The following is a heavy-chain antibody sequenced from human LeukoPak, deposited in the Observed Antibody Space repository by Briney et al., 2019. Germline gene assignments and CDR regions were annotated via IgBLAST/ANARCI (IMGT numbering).Heavy chain of an antibody. D-gene: IGHD3-10*01. J-gene: IGHJ4*02. CDR2: IKSKTDGETT. CDR1: GFTFTNAW. CDR3: TTDLGTYYHGSQRLIPIDY. V-gene: IGHV3-15*01. Sequence: GGSLRLSCVDSGFTFTNAWMSWVRQAPGKGLEWIGRIKSKTDGETTNYAEPVRGRFTISRDDSKSAVYLQMNSLKIEDTAVYYRTTDLGTYYHGSQRLIPIDYWGQGTLVTVSS.